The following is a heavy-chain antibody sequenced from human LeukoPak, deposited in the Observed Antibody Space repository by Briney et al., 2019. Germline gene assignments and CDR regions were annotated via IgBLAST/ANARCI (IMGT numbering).Heavy chain of an antibody. CDR1: GGSFSSYY. CDR3: ARVQVSSSWYVDYYYYYGMDV. CDR2: IYYSGST. Sequence: SQTLSLTRAVYGGSFSSYYWSWIRQPPGKGLEWIGYIYYSGSTNYNPSLKSRVTISVDTSKNQFSLKLSSVTAADTAVYYCARVQVSSSWYVDYYYYYGMDVWGQGTTVTVSS. J-gene: IGHJ6*02. V-gene: IGHV4-59*01. D-gene: IGHD6-13*01.